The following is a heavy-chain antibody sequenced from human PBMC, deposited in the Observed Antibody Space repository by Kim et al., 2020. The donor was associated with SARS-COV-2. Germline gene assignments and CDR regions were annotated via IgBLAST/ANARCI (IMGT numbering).Heavy chain of an antibody. V-gene: IGHV3-48*02. D-gene: IGHD4-17*01. J-gene: IGHJ3*02. CDR3: AASPDYGDYVAFDI. Sequence: ADSVKGRFTISRDNAKNSLYLQMNSLRDEDTAVYYCAASPDYGDYVAFDIWGQGTMVTVSS.